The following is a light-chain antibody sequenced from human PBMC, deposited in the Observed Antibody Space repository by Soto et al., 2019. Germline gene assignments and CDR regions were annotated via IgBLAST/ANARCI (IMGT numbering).Light chain of an antibody. CDR1: QSVSSSY. J-gene: IGKJ1*01. CDR3: QQYGSPRRT. Sequence: EILFTQSPGTLSLSPGERATLSCRASQSVSSSYLAWYQQKPGQAHRLLIYGASSRATGIPDRFTGSGSGTDFTLTISRLEPEDFAVYYCQQYGSPRRTFGQGTKVDI. V-gene: IGKV3-20*01. CDR2: GAS.